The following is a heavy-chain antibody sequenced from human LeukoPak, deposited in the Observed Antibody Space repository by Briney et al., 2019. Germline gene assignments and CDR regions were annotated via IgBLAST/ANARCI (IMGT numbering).Heavy chain of an antibody. CDR1: GYTFTGYY. CDR3: ARGGGIAGGGGENWFDP. J-gene: IGHJ5*02. D-gene: IGHD6-13*01. V-gene: IGHV1-2*02. Sequence: ASVKVSCKASGYTFTGYYMHWVRQAPGQGLEWMGWINPNSGGTNYAQKFQGRVTMTRDTSISTAYMELSRLRSDDTAVYYCARGGGIAGGGGENWFDPWGQGTLVTVSS. CDR2: INPNSGGT.